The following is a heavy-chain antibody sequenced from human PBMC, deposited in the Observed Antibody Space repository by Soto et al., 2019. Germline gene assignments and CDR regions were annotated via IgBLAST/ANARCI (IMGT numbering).Heavy chain of an antibody. CDR1: GFTFSSYA. J-gene: IGHJ4*02. Sequence: SGVSLRLSCAASGFTFSSYAMSWVRQAPGKGLEWVSAISGSGGSTYYADSVKGRFTISRDNSKNTLYLQMNSLRAEDTAVYYCAKDSVYSSSWYAVISYFFDYWGEGTLVIFSS. CDR3: AKDSVYSSSWYAVISYFFDY. D-gene: IGHD6-13*01. CDR2: ISGSGGST. V-gene: IGHV3-23*01.